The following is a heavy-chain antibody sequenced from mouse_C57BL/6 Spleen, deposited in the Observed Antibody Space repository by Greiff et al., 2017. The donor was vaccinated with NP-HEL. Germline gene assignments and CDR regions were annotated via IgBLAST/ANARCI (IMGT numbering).Heavy chain of an antibody. D-gene: IGHD1-1*01. Sequence: VKVVESGAELVRPGASVTLSCKASGYTFTDYEMHWVKQTPVHGLEWIGAIDPETGGTAYNQKFKGKAILTADKSSSTAYMELRSLTSEDSAVYYCTRSTTVVATKKYYFDYWGQGTTLTVSS. J-gene: IGHJ2*01. CDR1: GYTFTDYE. CDR2: IDPETGGT. V-gene: IGHV1-15*01. CDR3: TRSTTVVATKKYYFDY.